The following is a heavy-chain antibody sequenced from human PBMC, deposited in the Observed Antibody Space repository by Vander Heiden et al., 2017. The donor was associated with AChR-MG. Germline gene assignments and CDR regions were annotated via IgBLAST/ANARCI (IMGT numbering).Heavy chain of an antibody. CDR2: IYWYDDK. J-gene: IGHJ5*02. Sequence: QITFTESGPMLVSPTQTLSLTCDLSGFSIASPHLAVPWLGQSPAKALEWPALIYWYDDKREIPSLKKRLSIAKDASKNQGALTMSDLDPADTGAYVGAHVGIHNFFDTWGPGTRVAVS. D-gene: IGHD5-18*01. CDR3: AHVGIHNFFDT. V-gene: IGHV2-5*01. CDR1: GFSIASPHLA.